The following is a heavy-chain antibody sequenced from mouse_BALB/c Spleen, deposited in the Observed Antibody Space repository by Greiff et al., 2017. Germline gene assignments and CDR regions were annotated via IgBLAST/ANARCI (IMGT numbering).Heavy chain of an antibody. D-gene: IGHD2-4*01. CDR3: ARGEITTDFDY. CDR2: INPSSGYT. CDR1: GYTFTSYT. J-gene: IGHJ2*01. Sequence: VQLQQSGAELARPGASVKMSCKASGYTFTSYTMHWVKQRPGQGLVWIGYINPSSGYTNYNQKFKDKATLTADKSSSTAYMQLSSLTSEDSAVYYCARGEITTDFDYWGQGTTLTVSS. V-gene: IGHV1-4*01.